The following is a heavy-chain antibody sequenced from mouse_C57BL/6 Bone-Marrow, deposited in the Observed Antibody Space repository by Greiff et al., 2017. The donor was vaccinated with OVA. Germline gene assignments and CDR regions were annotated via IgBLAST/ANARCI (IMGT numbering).Heavy chain of an antibody. CDR1: GFSLTSYG. CDR2: IWSGGST. V-gene: IGHV2-2*01. Sequence: QVQLQQSGPGLVQPSQSLSITCTVSGFSLTSYGVHWVRQSPGKGLEWLGVIWSGGSTDYNAAFISRLSISKDNSKSQVFFKMNSLQADDTAIYYCARNHYYYGSWYFDVWGTGTTVTVSS. CDR3: ARNHYYYGSWYFDV. J-gene: IGHJ1*03. D-gene: IGHD1-1*01.